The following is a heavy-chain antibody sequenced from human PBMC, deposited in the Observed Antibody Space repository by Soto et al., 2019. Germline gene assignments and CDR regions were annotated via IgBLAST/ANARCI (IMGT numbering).Heavy chain of an antibody. CDR2: IIPIFGTA. CDR3: ARVLGSSWFGNYFDY. Sequence: SVKVSCKASGGTFSSYAISWVRQAPGQGLEWMGGIIPIFGTANYAQKFQGRVTITADESTSTAYMELSSLRSEDTAVYYCARVLGSSWFGNYFDYWGQGTLVTVSS. D-gene: IGHD6-13*01. CDR1: GGTFSSYA. V-gene: IGHV1-69*13. J-gene: IGHJ4*02.